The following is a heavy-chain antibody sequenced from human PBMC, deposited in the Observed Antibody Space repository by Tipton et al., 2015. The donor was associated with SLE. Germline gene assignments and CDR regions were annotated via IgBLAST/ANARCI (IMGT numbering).Heavy chain of an antibody. CDR1: GGSISSYY. CDR2: IYYSGST. Sequence: GLVKPSETLSLTCTVSGGSISSYYWSWIRQPPGKGLEWIGYIYYSGSTYYNPSLKSRVTISVDTSKNQFSLKLSSVTAADTAVYYCARVGDLGYFDWLSHYYFDYWGQGILVTVSS. CDR3: ARVGDLGYFDWLSHYYFDY. J-gene: IGHJ4*02. V-gene: IGHV4-59*12. D-gene: IGHD3-9*01.